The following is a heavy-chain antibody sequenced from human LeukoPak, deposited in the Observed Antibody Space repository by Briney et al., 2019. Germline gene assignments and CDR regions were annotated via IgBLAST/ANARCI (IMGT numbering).Heavy chain of an antibody. J-gene: IGHJ6*03. CDR1: GFTFSSYA. V-gene: IGHV3-30*04. CDR3: AKDRCSNGVGCYYYYMDV. Sequence: GGSLRLSCAASGFTFSSYAMRWVRQAPGKGLEWVAVISYDGSNEQYADSVKGRFSISRDSSKNILYLQMNSLRAEDTAVYYCAKDRCSNGVGCYYYYMDVWGKGTTVTISS. D-gene: IGHD2-8*01. CDR2: ISYDGSNE.